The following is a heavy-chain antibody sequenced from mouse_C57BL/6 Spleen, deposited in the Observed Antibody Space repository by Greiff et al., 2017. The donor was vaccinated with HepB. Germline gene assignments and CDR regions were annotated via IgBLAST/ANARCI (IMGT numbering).Heavy chain of an antibody. D-gene: IGHD2-1*01. J-gene: IGHJ2*01. CDR2: IDPNSGGT. Sequence: QVQLQQPGAELVKPGASVKLSCKASGYTFTSYWMHWVKPRPGRGLEWIGRIDPNSGGTKYNEKFKSKATLTVDKPSSTAYMEISSLTAEDSAVYYCARDKGMDGNYAFDYWGQGTTLTVSS. CDR1: GYTFTSYW. CDR3: ARDKGMDGNYAFDY. V-gene: IGHV1-72*01.